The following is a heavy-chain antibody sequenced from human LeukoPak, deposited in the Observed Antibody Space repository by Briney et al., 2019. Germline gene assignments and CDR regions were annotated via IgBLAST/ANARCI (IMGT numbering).Heavy chain of an antibody. D-gene: IGHD5-18*01. J-gene: IGHJ3*02. Sequence: GGSLRLSCAASGFTGFSSYTMNWVRQAPGKGLEWVSYISSSGEIYYADSVKGRFTISRDNSKNTLYLQMNSLRAEDTAVYYCARARSSYGYGDAFDIWGQGTMVTVSS. CDR3: ARARSSYGYGDAFDI. V-gene: IGHV3-21*05. CDR2: ISSSGEI. CDR1: GFTGFSSYT.